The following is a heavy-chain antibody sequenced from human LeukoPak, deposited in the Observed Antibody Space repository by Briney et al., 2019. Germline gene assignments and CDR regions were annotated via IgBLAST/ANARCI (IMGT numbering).Heavy chain of an antibody. Sequence: VASVKVSCKASGYTFTRYAIHWVRQAPGQRLEWMGWINVGNGNTQYSQDFQGRVTITRDTSASTAYMELSSLRSDDMAVYYCARSVGTQYFDSWGQGTLVTLSS. CDR3: ARSVGTQYFDS. CDR2: INVGNGNT. J-gene: IGHJ4*02. D-gene: IGHD1-14*01. V-gene: IGHV1-3*03. CDR1: GYTFTRYA.